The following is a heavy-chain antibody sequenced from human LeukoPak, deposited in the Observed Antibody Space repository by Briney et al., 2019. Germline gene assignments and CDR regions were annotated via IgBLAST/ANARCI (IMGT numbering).Heavy chain of an antibody. D-gene: IGHD3-22*01. CDR2: ISAYNGNT. J-gene: IGHJ4*02. CDR3: AGGPRYSYDSSILLFDY. CDR1: GYTFSDYG. Sequence: ASVKVSCKASGYTFSDYGVSWVRQAPGQGLEWMGRISAYNGNTNYLQKFQGRVTMTTDTSTATAYMELRSLRPSDTAVYFCAGGPRYSYDSSILLFDYWGQGTLVTVSS. V-gene: IGHV1-18*01.